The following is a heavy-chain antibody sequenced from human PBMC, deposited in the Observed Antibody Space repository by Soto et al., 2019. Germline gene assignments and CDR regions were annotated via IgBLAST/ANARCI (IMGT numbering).Heavy chain of an antibody. CDR3: ARGRRIQLWFGNWFDP. Sequence: PSETLSLTCAVYGGSFSGYYWSWIRQPPGKGLEWIGEINHSGSTNYNPSLKSRVTISVGTSKNQFSLKLSSVTAADTAVYYCARGRRIQLWFGNWFDPWGQGTLVTVSS. V-gene: IGHV4-34*01. J-gene: IGHJ5*02. CDR1: GGSFSGYY. D-gene: IGHD5-18*01. CDR2: INHSGST.